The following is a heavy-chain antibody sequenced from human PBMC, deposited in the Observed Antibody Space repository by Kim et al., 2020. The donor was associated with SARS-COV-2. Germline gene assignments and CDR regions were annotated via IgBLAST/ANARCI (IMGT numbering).Heavy chain of an antibody. J-gene: IGHJ6*02. CDR3: ARDHHTYYYYYGMDV. Sequence: PALKSRVTISVDTAKNQVSLKLRSVTAADTAVYYCARDHHTYYYYYGMDVWGQGTTVTVSS. V-gene: IGHV4-34*01.